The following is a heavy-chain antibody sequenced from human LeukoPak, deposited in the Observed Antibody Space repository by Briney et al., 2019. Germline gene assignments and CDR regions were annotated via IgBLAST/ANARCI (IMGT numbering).Heavy chain of an antibody. V-gene: IGHV3-21*01. Sequence: GGSLRLSCEVSAGFTFSAYSMNWVRQAPGKGLEWVSSISSSSSYIYYADSVEGRFTISRDNAKNSLYLQMNSLRAEDTAVYYCARGKEASGIAVAGTDFDYWGQGTLVTVSS. CDR1: AGFTFSAYS. J-gene: IGHJ4*02. CDR3: ARGKEASGIAVAGTDFDY. CDR2: ISSSSSYI. D-gene: IGHD6-19*01.